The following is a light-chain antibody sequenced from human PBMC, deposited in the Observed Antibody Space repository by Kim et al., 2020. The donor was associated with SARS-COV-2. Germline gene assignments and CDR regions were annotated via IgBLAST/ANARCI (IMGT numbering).Light chain of an antibody. Sequence: RGTLTCRARKSVRQSVSSSFFGWYQQNPGQAPRLLIDGASNRATGVPDRFSGSGSGTDFTLTISRLEPEDFAVYYCHQYGDSPDTFGQGTKLEI. V-gene: IGKV3-20*01. CDR2: GAS. CDR1: QSVSSSF. J-gene: IGKJ2*01. CDR3: HQYGDSPDT.